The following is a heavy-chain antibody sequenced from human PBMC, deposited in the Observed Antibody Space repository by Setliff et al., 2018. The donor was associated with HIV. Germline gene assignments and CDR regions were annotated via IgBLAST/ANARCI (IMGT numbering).Heavy chain of an antibody. V-gene: IGHV1-69*05. CDR2: IIPIFGSP. J-gene: IGHJ3*01. CDR1: GGTFSSYA. D-gene: IGHD1-1*01. CDR3: ARNKLSDAFDV. Sequence: SVKVSCKASGGTFSSYAISWVRQAPGQGLEWMGGIIPIFGSPDYAQKFQGRVTMTTDTSTTSAYLELRSLRPDDTAVYFCARNKLSDAFDVWGPGTMVTVAS.